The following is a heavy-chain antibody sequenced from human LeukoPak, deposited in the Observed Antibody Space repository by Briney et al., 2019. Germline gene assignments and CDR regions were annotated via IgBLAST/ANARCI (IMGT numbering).Heavy chain of an antibody. J-gene: IGHJ4*02. CDR3: ARGGPDCSGGSCYDIDY. CDR2: IKQDGSEK. D-gene: IGHD2-15*01. CDR1: GFTFSNYW. V-gene: IGHV3-7*01. Sequence: GGSLRLSCAASGFTFSNYWMSWVRQAPGKGLEWVANIKQDGSEKYYVDSVKGRFTISRDNAKNSLYLQMNSLRAEDTAVYYCARGGPDCSGGSCYDIDYWGQGTLVTVSS.